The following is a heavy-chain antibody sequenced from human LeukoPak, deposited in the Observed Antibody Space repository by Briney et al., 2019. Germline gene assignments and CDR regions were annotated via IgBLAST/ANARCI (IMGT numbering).Heavy chain of an antibody. D-gene: IGHD6-19*01. CDR1: GFGFSTNY. CDR2: IKQDGSET. Sequence: PGGSLRLSCAASGFGFSTNYMTWVRQAPGKGLEWVANIKQDGSETHYVDSVKGRFTISRDNAKNSLYLQMNSLRVEDTAMYYCARGGWYSGYWGQGTLVTVSS. J-gene: IGHJ4*02. CDR3: ARGGWYSGY. V-gene: IGHV3-7*01.